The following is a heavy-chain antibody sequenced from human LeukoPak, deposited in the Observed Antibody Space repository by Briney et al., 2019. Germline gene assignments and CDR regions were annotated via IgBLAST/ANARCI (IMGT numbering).Heavy chain of an antibody. CDR3: AREGALGHYFDY. CDR1: GFTFSSYS. CDR2: ISSSSSYI. Sequence: PGGSLRLSCAASGFTFSSYSMNWVRQAPGKGLEWVSSISSSSSYIYYADSVKGRFTISRDNAKNSLYLQMNSLRAEDTAVYYCAREGALGHYFDYWGQGTLVTVSS. V-gene: IGHV3-21*01. J-gene: IGHJ4*02.